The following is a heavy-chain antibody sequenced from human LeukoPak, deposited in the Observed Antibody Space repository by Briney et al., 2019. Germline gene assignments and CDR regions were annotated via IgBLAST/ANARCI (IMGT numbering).Heavy chain of an antibody. J-gene: IGHJ4*02. CDR1: GDSINYYY. Sequence: SETLSLTCTVSGDSINYYYWSWIRQSPGKGLEWIGYVYYNGSAKYNPSLKSRVTISVDVSKNQFSLKVSSVTAADTAIYYCARKGSHFDYWGPGTLVTVSS. D-gene: IGHD2-15*01. CDR2: VYYNGSA. V-gene: IGHV4-59*01. CDR3: ARKGSHFDY.